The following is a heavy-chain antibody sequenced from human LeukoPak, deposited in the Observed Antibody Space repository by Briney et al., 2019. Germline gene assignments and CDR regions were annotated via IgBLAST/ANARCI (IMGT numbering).Heavy chain of an antibody. CDR3: AKDSEPKSDGYCSGGSCYAFDI. CDR1: GFTFSSYA. J-gene: IGHJ3*02. V-gene: IGHV3-23*01. Sequence: PGGSLRLSCAASGFTFSSYAMSWVRQAPGKGLEWVSAISGSGGSTYYADSVKGRFTISRDNSKNTLYLQMNSLRAEDTAVYYCAKDSEPKSDGYCSGGSCYAFDIWGQGTMVTVSS. D-gene: IGHD2-15*01. CDR2: ISGSGGST.